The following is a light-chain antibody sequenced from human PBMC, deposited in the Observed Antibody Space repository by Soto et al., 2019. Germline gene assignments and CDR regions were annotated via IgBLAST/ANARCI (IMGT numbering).Light chain of an antibody. CDR2: AAS. CDR3: QQSHSTPLM. CDR1: QSIDTY. J-gene: IGKJ1*01. V-gene: IGKV1-39*01. Sequence: DNPLTQSPSSLSASVGDRVTITCRASQSIDTYLNWCQQKPGKAPKFLIYAASSLRSGVPSRFSGGGSGTDFTLTISSLQPEDFATYYCQQSHSTPLMFGQGTKVDI.